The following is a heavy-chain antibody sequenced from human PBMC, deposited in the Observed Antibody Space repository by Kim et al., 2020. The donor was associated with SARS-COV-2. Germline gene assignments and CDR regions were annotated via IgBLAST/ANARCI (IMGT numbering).Heavy chain of an antibody. Sequence: GGSLRLSCAASGFNFDDYAMHWVRQVPGKGLEWVSGINWNGDSIAYADSVKGRFTISRDNVKNSVYLQMTSLRPEDTALYYCAKKVSHLWSSYDYWGQGTLVTVSS. V-gene: IGHV3-9*01. CDR1: GFNFDDYA. D-gene: IGHD3-16*01. CDR2: INWNGDSI. CDR3: AKKVSHLWSSYDY. J-gene: IGHJ4*02.